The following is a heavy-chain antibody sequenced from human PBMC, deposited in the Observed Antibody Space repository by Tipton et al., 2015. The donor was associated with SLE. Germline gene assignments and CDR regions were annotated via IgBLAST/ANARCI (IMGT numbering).Heavy chain of an antibody. V-gene: IGHV4-59*11. J-gene: IGHJ4*02. CDR2: FHYGGYT. CDR3: ARYDFWSGGTYYFDY. D-gene: IGHD3-3*01. CDR1: GASMSSHH. Sequence: TLSLACTVSGASMSSHHWSWIRQPPVKGLEWIGYFHYGGYTDYNPSLKSRVTTSADTSKSQFSLTLKFVTAADTAVYYCARYDFWSGGTYYFDYWGQGALVTVSS.